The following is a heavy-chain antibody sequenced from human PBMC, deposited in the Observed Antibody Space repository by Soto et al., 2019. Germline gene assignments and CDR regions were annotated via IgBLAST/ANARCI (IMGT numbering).Heavy chain of an antibody. J-gene: IGHJ5*01. CDR1: GYIFTSHD. D-gene: IGHD2-15*01. CDR3: ARYQSCSGGSCYHNWFDS. V-gene: IGHV1-8*01. CDR2: MNPNSGNT. Sequence: ASVKVSCKASGYIFTSHDINWVRQATGQGLEWMGWMNPNSGNTGYAQKFQGRVTMTRNTSISTAYMELSSLRSEDTAVYYCARYQSCSGGSCYHNWFDSWGQGTLVTVSS.